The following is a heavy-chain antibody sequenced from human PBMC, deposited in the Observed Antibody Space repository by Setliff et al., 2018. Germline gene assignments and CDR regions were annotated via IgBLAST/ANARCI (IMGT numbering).Heavy chain of an antibody. CDR1: GYTFTGYY. Sequence: ASVKVSCKASGYTFTGYYMHWVRQAPGQGLEWVGWINPNSGGTNYAQKFQGRVTMTRDTSISTAYMELSRLRSDDTAVYYCARTGHCGGDCYGFDYWGRGTLVTVSS. D-gene: IGHD2-21*02. CDR3: ARTGHCGGDCYGFDY. J-gene: IGHJ4*02. CDR2: INPNSGGT. V-gene: IGHV1-2*02.